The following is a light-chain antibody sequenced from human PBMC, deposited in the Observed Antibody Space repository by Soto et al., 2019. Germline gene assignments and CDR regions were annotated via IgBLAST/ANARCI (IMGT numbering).Light chain of an antibody. CDR3: QQYYSYPRT. CDR1: QGISSY. Sequence: AIRMTQSPSSLYASREDRVTITCRASQGISSYLAWYQQKPGKAPKLLIYAASTLQSGVPSRFSGSGSGTDFTLTISCLQSEDFATYYCQQYYSYPRTFGQGTKVEIK. J-gene: IGKJ1*01. V-gene: IGKV1-8*01. CDR2: AAS.